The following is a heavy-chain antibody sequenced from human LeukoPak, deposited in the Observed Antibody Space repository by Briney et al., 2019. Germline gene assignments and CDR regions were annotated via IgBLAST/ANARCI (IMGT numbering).Heavy chain of an antibody. CDR3: AREGRGDSGGYYKGY. Sequence: ASVKVSCKASGYTFTGYHMHWVRQAPGQGLEWMGWINSNSGGTRYAQKFQGKVTMTRDTSINTAYMELSRLRSDDTAVYYCAREGRGDSGGYYKGYWGQGSLVTVSS. D-gene: IGHD3-22*01. J-gene: IGHJ4*02. V-gene: IGHV1-2*02. CDR1: GYTFTGYH. CDR2: INSNSGGT.